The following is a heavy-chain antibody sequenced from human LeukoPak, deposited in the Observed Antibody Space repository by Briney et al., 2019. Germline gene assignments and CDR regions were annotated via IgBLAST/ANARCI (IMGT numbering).Heavy chain of an antibody. CDR2: INPSGGST. CDR1: GYTFTSYY. CDR3: ARLGATTYDY. Sequence: ASVKVSCKASGYTFTSYYMHWVRQAPGQGLEWMGIINPSGGSTSYAQKFQGRVTMTRDTSINTAYMELSSLRSDDTAFYYCARLGATTYDYWGQGTLVTVSS. J-gene: IGHJ4*02. D-gene: IGHD1-26*01. V-gene: IGHV1-46*01.